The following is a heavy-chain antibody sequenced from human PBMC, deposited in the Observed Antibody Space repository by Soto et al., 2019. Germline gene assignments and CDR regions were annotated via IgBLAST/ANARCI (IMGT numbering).Heavy chain of an antibody. V-gene: IGHV4-30-2*01. CDR1: GGSISSAGYS. CDR3: ARGRYGDYTLFDY. Sequence: QLQLQESGSGLVKPSQTLSLTCAVSGGSISSAGYSWSWIRQPPGKGLEWIGYMSHSGSTHYNPSLKSRVTISVDRSKNQFSLKLSSATAADTAVYYCARGRYGDYTLFDYWGQGTLVTVSS. CDR2: MSHSGST. D-gene: IGHD4-17*01. J-gene: IGHJ4*02.